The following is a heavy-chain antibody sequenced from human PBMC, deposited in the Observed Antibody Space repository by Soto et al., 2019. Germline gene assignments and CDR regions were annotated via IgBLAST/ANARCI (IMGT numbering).Heavy chain of an antibody. CDR1: GFIFSRSA. D-gene: IGHD6-19*01. Sequence: GGSLRLSCAASGFIFSRSAMNWVRQAPGKGLEWVSSISSSSSYIYYADSVKGRFTISRDNAKNSLYLQINSLRAEDTAVYYCARINSGWGPLSPYPFDYWGQGAMVTVSS. CDR2: ISSSSSYI. CDR3: ARINSGWGPLSPYPFDY. J-gene: IGHJ4*02. V-gene: IGHV3-21*01.